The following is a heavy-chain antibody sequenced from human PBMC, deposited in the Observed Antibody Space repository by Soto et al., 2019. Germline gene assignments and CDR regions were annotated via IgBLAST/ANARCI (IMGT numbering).Heavy chain of an antibody. V-gene: IGHV3-49*03. J-gene: IGHJ6*02. CDR3: SAHRSSLNVRRGVIIGDYYYNGMDV. CDR1: GFIFGDYA. Sequence: DVQLVESGGGLVQPGRTLRLSCTGSGFIFGDYAMSWFRQAPGKGLEWVGFIRSKAYGGTTEYAASVKGRFTISRDDSESIAYVQMNSLKIEDTAVHYCSAHRSSLNVRRGVIIGDYYYNGMDVWGQGTAVTVSS. CDR2: IRSKAYGGTT. D-gene: IGHD3-10*01.